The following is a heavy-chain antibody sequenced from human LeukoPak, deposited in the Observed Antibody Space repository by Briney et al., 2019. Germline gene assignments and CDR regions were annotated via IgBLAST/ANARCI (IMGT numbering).Heavy chain of an antibody. D-gene: IGHD3-9*01. V-gene: IGHV1-69*05. CDR1: GGTFSSYA. J-gene: IGHJ4*02. CDR3: TYDILTGAYSGYFDY. CDR2: IIPIFGTA. Sequence: GASVKVSCKASGGTFSSYAISWVLQAPGQGLEWMGGIIPIFGTANYAQKFQGRVTITTDESTSTAYMELSSLRSEDTAVYYCTYDILTGAYSGYFDYWGQGTLVTVSS.